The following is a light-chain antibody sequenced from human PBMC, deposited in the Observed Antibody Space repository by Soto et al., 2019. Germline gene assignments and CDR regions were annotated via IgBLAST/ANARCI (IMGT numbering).Light chain of an antibody. J-gene: IGKJ1*01. CDR2: TAS. CDR3: QQVNSYRT. CDR1: HGISSY. V-gene: IGKV1-9*01. Sequence: DIPLTQSPSFLSASVGDTVTITCRASHGISSYLAWYQQKPGKAPKVLIYTASILQSGVPSRFSGSGSGTEFTLTISSLQPEDFATYYCQQVNSYRTFGQGTKVEIK.